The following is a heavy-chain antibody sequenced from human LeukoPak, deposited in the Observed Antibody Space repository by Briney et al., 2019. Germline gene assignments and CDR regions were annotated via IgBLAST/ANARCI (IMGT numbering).Heavy chain of an antibody. CDR3: ARVGIVVVPAADDAFDI. Sequence: SETLSLTCAVSGYSISSGYYWGWIRQPPGKGLEWIGSIYHSGSTYYNPSLKSRVTISVDTSKNQFSLKLSSVTAADTAVYYCARVGIVVVPAADDAFDIWGQGTMVTVSS. CDR1: GYSISSGYY. J-gene: IGHJ3*02. V-gene: IGHV4-38-2*01. CDR2: IYHSGST. D-gene: IGHD2-2*01.